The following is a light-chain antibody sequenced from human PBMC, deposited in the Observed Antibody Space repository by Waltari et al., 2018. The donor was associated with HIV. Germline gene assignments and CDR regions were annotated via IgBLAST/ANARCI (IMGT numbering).Light chain of an antibody. Sequence: QSALTPPPSTSGTPGQTVTIPCSGSSSHIGDNYVSWYQQLPGTAPKLLIYRNSQRPSGVRDRFSGSKSGTSASLAINDLRSEDEAEYHCAAWDDSLSGWVFGGGTNLTVL. CDR1: SSHIGDNY. J-gene: IGLJ3*02. CDR3: AAWDDSLSGWV. V-gene: IGLV1-47*01. CDR2: RNS.